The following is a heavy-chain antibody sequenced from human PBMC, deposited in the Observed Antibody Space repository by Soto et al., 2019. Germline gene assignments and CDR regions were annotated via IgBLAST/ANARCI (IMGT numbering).Heavy chain of an antibody. CDR3: ARDSAIYGSGRPHDAFDI. J-gene: IGHJ3*02. CDR1: GGSIISGGYY. CDR2: IYYSGST. V-gene: IGHV4-31*03. D-gene: IGHD3-10*01. Sequence: QVQLQESGPGLVKPSQTLSLTCTVSGGSIISGGYYWCWIRQHPGKGLVWIGYIYYSGSTYYNPSLKRRVTISVDTSKNQFSLKLSSVTAADTAVYYCARDSAIYGSGRPHDAFDIWGQGTMVTVSS.